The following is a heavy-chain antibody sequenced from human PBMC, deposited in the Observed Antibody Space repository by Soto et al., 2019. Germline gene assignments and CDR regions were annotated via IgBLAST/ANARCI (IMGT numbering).Heavy chain of an antibody. CDR2: ISSSSSYI. J-gene: IGHJ3*02. D-gene: IGHD2-2*01. V-gene: IGHV3-21*01. CDR3: ARDAMPTHDAFDI. CDR1: GFTFISYS. Sequence: PGGSLRLSCAASGFTFISYSMNWVRQAPGKGLEWVSSISSSSSYIYYADSVKGRFTISRDNAKNSLYLQMNSLRAEDTAVYYCARDAMPTHDAFDIWGQGTMVTVSS.